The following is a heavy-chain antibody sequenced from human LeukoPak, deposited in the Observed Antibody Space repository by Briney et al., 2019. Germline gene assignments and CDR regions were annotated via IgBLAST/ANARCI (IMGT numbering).Heavy chain of an antibody. V-gene: IGHV3-74*01. CDR1: GGSISSSYW. Sequence: ETLSLTCAVSGGSISSSYWMHWVRQAPGKGLVWVSRINTDGSSTSYADSVKGRFTISRDNAKNTLYLQMNSLRAEGTAVYYCARVSSSSWWALDYWGQGTLVTVSS. D-gene: IGHD6-13*01. CDR2: INTDGSST. J-gene: IGHJ4*02. CDR3: ARVSSSSWWALDY.